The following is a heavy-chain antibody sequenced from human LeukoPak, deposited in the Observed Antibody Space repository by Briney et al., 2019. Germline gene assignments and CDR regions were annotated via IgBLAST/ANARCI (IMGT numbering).Heavy chain of an antibody. CDR1: GFTFSSYA. CDR3: AKGGWLQLLSHFDY. Sequence: PGGSLRLSCAASGFTFSSYAMSWVRQAPGKGLEWVSAISGSGGSTYYADSVKGRFTISRDNSKNTLYLQMNSLRAEDTAVYYRAKGGWLQLLSHFDYWGQGTLVTVSS. J-gene: IGHJ4*02. V-gene: IGHV3-23*01. CDR2: ISGSGGST. D-gene: IGHD5-24*01.